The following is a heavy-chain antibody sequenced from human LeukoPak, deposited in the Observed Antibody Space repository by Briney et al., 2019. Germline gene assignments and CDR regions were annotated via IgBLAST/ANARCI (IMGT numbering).Heavy chain of an antibody. CDR2: IYYSGST. CDR1: GGSISSSSYY. CDR3: ARDLDGMDV. V-gene: IGHV4-39*07. Sequence: PSETLSLTCTVSGGSISSSSYYWGWIRQPPGKGLEWIGSIYYSGSTYYNPSLKSRVTISVDTSKNQFSLKLGSVTAADTAVYYCARDLDGMDVWGQGTTVTVSS. J-gene: IGHJ6*02.